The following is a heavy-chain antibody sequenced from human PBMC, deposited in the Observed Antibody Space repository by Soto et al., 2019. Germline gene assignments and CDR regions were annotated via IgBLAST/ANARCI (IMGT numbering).Heavy chain of an antibody. CDR1: GGSISSGDYY. J-gene: IGHJ4*02. Sequence: SETLSLTCTVSGGSISSGDYYLSWIRQPPGKGLEWIGYIYYSWSTYYNPSLKSRVTISVDTSKNQFSLKLSSVTAADTAVYYCARAATTTGVDYWGQGTLVNVSS. CDR3: ARAATTTGVDY. CDR2: IYYSWST. V-gene: IGHV4-30-4*01. D-gene: IGHD5-12*01.